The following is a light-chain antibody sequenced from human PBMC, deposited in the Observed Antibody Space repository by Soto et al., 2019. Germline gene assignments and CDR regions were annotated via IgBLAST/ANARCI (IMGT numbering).Light chain of an antibody. V-gene: IGKV1-39*01. CDR2: GAS. Sequence: IWMTQSPSLLSASTGDRVTISCRMSQGISSDLNWYQQKPGKAPKVLIFGASSLQSGVPSRFSGSGSGTDFTLTISSLQPEDSATYYCQQSYTTPRTFGQGTKLEIK. CDR3: QQSYTTPRT. CDR1: QGISSD. J-gene: IGKJ2*01.